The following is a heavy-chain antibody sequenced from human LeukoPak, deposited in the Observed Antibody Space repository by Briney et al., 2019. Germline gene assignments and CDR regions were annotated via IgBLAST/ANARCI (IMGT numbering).Heavy chain of an antibody. V-gene: IGHV4-39*07. J-gene: IGHJ4*02. D-gene: IGHD2-15*01. CDR3: ASEIDPGYCSGGSCPRLVDY. CDR1: GGSISSSSYY. CDR2: IYYSGST. Sequence: SETLSLTCTVSGGSISSSSYYWGWLRQPPGTGLEWIGSIYYSGSTYYNPSLKSRVTISVDTSKNQFSLKLSSVTAADTAVYYCASEIDPGYCSGGSCPRLVDYWGQGTLVTVSS.